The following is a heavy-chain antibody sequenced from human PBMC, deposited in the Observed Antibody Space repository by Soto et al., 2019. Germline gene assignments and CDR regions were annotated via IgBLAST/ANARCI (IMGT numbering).Heavy chain of an antibody. Sequence: TLSLTCTVSGGSISTDSYYWSWIRQHPGQGLEWVAYIYYSGTTYYNPSLESRVTISVDTSKNQFSLKLTSVTAADTAVYCCTRVGRSGSPYYFGMDVWGQGTTVTVSS. V-gene: IGHV4-31*03. J-gene: IGHJ6*02. CDR1: GGSISTDSYY. CDR2: IYYSGTT. D-gene: IGHD3-22*01. CDR3: TRVGRSGSPYYFGMDV.